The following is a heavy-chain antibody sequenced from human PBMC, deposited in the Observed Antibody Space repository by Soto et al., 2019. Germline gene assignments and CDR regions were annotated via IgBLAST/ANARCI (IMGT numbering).Heavy chain of an antibody. Sequence: SGPTLVNPTQTLTLTCTFSGFSLSTSGMCVGWVRQPPGKALEWLALIDWHDDKYYRTSLKTRLTISKETSKNHVVLTMSNMDPVDTATYYCARITVAAAGFYGMDVWGQGTTVTVYS. CDR3: ARITVAAAGFYGMDV. D-gene: IGHD6-13*01. CDR2: IDWHDDK. J-gene: IGHJ6*02. V-gene: IGHV2-70*20. CDR1: GFSLSTSGMC.